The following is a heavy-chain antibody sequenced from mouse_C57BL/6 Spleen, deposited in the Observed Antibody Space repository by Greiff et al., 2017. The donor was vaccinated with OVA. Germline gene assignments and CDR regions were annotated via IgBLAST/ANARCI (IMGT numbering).Heavy chain of an antibody. D-gene: IGHD4-1*01. J-gene: IGHJ2*01. CDR2: IYPGDGDT. V-gene: IGHV1-82*01. CDR3: ARVGREGYYFDY. CDR1: GYAFSSSW. Sequence: QVQLKESGPELVKPGASVKISCKASGYAFSSSWMNWVKQRPGKGLEWIGRIYPGDGDTNYNGKFKGKATLTADKSSSTAYMQLSSLTSEDSAVYFCARVGREGYYFDYWGQGTTLTVSS.